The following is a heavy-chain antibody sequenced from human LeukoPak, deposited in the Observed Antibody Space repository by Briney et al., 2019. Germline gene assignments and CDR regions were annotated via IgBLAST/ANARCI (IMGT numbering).Heavy chain of an antibody. D-gene: IGHD6-13*01. CDR1: GFTFSIYW. V-gene: IGHV3-7*01. Sequence: GGSLRLSCVASGFTFSIYWMSWVRQAPGGGPEWLAIIKEDGSVIWDVESVRGRFTISRDNAKNSLYLQMNSLRVEDTAVYYCARGAGRQQLEQNYWGQGNLVTVSS. J-gene: IGHJ4*02. CDR3: ARGAGRQQLEQNY. CDR2: IKEDGSVI.